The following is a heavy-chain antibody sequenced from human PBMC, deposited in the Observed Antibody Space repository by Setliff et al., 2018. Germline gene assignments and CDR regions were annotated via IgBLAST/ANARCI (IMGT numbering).Heavy chain of an antibody. CDR2: IIPIFGTT. CDR3: ARDQYTSGWYGPPESYFDC. CDR1: GGTFSNYD. V-gene: IGHV1-69*05. J-gene: IGHJ4*01. Sequence: SVKVSCKASGGTFSNYDISWVRQAPGQGLEWMGGIIPIFGTTNYAQRFQGRVTITTDESTSTAYMELSSLRSEDTAVYYCARDQYTSGWYGPPESYFDCWGLGILVTVSS. D-gene: IGHD6-19*01.